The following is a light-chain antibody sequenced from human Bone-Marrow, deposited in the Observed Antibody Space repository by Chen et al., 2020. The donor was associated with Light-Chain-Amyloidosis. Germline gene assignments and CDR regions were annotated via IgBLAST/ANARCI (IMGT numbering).Light chain of an antibody. CDR1: QTISSNY. CDR3: QQYGTSPLT. Sequence: EIVLTQSPGTLSLSPGEGANLSCRASQTISSNYLTWYQQKFGQAPRLLIYGSSSRATGIPDRFTGSGSGTDFTRTINRLEPGDFAMYYCQQYGTSPLTFGGGTKVEI. CDR2: GSS. J-gene: IGKJ4*01. V-gene: IGKV3-20*01.